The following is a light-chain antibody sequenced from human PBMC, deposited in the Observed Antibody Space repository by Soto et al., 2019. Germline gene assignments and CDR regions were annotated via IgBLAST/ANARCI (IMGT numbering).Light chain of an antibody. CDR1: QSVSSY. CDR2: DAS. Sequence: EIVLTQSPATLSLSPGERATLSCRASQSVSSYLAWYQQKPGQAPRLLIYDASNRATGIPARFSCSGSGTDFTLTISSLEPEDFAVYYCQQRSNWPPPTFGGGTKVEIK. J-gene: IGKJ4*01. V-gene: IGKV3-11*01. CDR3: QQRSNWPPPT.